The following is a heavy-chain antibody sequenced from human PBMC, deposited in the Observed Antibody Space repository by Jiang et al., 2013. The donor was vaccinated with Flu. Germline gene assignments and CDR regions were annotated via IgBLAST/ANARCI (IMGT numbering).Heavy chain of an antibody. V-gene: IGHV4-4*02. J-gene: IGHJ4*02. CDR3: AKEGRGDLPYYFDY. D-gene: IGHD4-17*01. CDR1: GGSISSNNW. Sequence: GPGLVKPSGTLSLTCAVSGGSISSNNWWSWVRQPPGKGLEWIGEIYHSGSTNYNPSLKSRVTISVDKSKNQFSLKLSSVTAADTAVYYCAKEGRGDLPYYFDYWGQGTLVTVSS. CDR2: IYHSGST.